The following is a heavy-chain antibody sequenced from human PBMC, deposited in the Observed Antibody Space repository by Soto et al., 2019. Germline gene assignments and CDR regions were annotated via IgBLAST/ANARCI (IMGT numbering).Heavy chain of an antibody. V-gene: IGHV1-69*13. CDR3: ARVHGYNSPFDY. J-gene: IGHJ4*02. Sequence: SVKVSCKASGGTFSSYAISWVRQAPGQGLEWMGGIIPIFGTANYAQKFQGRVTITADESTSTAYMELSSLRSEDTAVYYCARVHGYNSPFDYWGQGTLVIVAS. CDR1: GGTFSSYA. D-gene: IGHD5-12*01. CDR2: IIPIFGTA.